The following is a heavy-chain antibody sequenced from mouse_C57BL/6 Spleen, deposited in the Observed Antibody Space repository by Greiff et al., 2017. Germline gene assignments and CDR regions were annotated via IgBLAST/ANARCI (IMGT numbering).Heavy chain of an antibody. CDR1: GYTFTSYW. CDR3: AGSTTVVAHYYAMDY. D-gene: IGHD1-1*01. J-gene: IGHJ4*01. CDR2: INPSNGCT. Sequence: QVQLQQPGTELVKPGASVKLSCKASGYTFTSYWMHWVKQRPGQGLEWIGNINPSNGCTNYNEKFKSKATLTVDKSSSTAYMQLSSLTSEDSAVYYCAGSTTVVAHYYAMDYWGQGTSVTVSS. V-gene: IGHV1-53*01.